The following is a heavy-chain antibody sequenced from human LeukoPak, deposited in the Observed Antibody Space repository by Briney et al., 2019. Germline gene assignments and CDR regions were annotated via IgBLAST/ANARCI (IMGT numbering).Heavy chain of an antibody. CDR3: AREQVYGDYYYFDY. CDR2: IWYDGSNK. CDR1: GFTFSSYG. D-gene: IGHD4-17*01. J-gene: IGHJ4*02. V-gene: IGHV3-33*01. Sequence: GGSLRLSCAAAGFTFSSYGMHWVRQAPGKGLEWVAVIWYDGSNKYYADSVKGRFSISIDNSKNTLYLQMNSLRAEDTAVYYCAREQVYGDYYYFDYWGQGSLVTVSS.